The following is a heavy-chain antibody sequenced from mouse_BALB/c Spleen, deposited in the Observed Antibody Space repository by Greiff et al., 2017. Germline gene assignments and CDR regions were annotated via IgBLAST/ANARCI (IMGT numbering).Heavy chain of an antibody. D-gene: IGHD2-1*01. V-gene: IGHV2-9*02. CDR2: IWAGGST. Sequence: QVQLQQSGPGLVAPSQSLSITCTVSGFSLTSYGVHWVRQPPGKGLEWLGVIWAGGSTNYNSALMSRLSISKDNSKSQVFLKMNSLQTDDTAMYYCARERDYYGNSWFAYWGQGTLVTVSA. CDR3: ARERDYYGNSWFAY. CDR1: GFSLTSYG. J-gene: IGHJ3*01.